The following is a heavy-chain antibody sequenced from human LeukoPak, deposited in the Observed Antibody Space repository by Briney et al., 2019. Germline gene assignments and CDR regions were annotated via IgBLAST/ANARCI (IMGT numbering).Heavy chain of an antibody. Sequence: PGGSLRLSCAASGFTVSSNYMSWVRQAPGKGLEWVSVIYSGGSTYHADSVKGRFTVSRDNSKNTLYLQMNSLRAEDTAVYYCARAPFTYDSSGDSFDIWGQGTMVTVSS. CDR3: ARAPFTYDSSGDSFDI. CDR2: IYSGGST. CDR1: GFTVSSNY. D-gene: IGHD3-22*01. J-gene: IGHJ3*02. V-gene: IGHV3-66*01.